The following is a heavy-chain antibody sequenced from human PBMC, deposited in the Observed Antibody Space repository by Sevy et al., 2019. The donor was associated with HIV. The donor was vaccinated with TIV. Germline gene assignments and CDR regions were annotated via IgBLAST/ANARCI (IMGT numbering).Heavy chain of an antibody. CDR1: GYTFNNAW. Sequence: GVSLRLSCAASGYTFNNAWMSWVRQAPGKGMEWLGRIKSKTDGGSAEYASPVKGRFTISRDDSKSTLYLQMNRLRTEDTGVYYCTGATVFGATWFDPWGQGALVTVSS. D-gene: IGHD3-3*01. CDR2: IKSKTDGGSA. J-gene: IGHJ5*02. CDR3: TGATVFGATWFDP. V-gene: IGHV3-15*01.